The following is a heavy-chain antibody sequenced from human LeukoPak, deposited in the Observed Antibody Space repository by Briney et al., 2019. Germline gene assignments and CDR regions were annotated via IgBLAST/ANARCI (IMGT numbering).Heavy chain of an antibody. CDR1: GGSISSGGYY. J-gene: IGHJ6*02. D-gene: IGHD1-26*01. CDR2: IYYSGST. V-gene: IGHV4-31*03. Sequence: PSETLSLTCTVSGGSISSGGYYWSWIRQHPGKGLEWIGYIYYSGSTYYNPSLKSRVTISADTSKNQFSLKLSSVTAADTAVYYCARGQRSGSSPKDGMDVWGQGTTVTVSS. CDR3: ARGQRSGSSPKDGMDV.